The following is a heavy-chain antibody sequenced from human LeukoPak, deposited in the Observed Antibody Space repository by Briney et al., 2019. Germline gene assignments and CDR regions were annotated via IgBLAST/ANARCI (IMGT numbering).Heavy chain of an antibody. CDR3: ARDRSIASDY. CDR1: GFTFSSYW. D-gene: IGHD6-6*01. J-gene: IGHJ4*02. CDR2: INSDGSST. V-gene: IGHV3-74*01. Sequence: GGSLRLSCAASGFTFSSYWMHWVRQAPWKGLVWVSRINSDGSSTNYADSVKGRFTISRDNAKNTLYLQMNSLRAEDTAVYYCARDRSIASDYWGQGTLVTISS.